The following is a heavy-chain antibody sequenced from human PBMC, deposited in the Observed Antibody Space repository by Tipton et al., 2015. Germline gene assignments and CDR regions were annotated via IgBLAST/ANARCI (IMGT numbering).Heavy chain of an antibody. V-gene: IGHV4-61*03. Sequence: TLSLTCSASGGSVSSANYYWSWIRQPPGKGLEWMGYISYSGSTHYNPSIKSRVSISLDTSKNHFSLSLTSVTAADTAIYYCARDLEHGMDVWGQGTTVTVSS. CDR2: ISYSGST. CDR1: GGSVSSANYY. D-gene: IGHD5-24*01. CDR3: ARDLEHGMDV. J-gene: IGHJ6*02.